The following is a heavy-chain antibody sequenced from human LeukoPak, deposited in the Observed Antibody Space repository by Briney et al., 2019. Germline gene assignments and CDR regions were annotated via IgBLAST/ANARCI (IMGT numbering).Heavy chain of an antibody. D-gene: IGHD3-3*02. CDR3: ARGWLASGFNS. CDR2: TYYASRWIN. Sequence: SQTLSLTCAISGDSVSTNSAAWIWIRQSPLRGLEWLGRTYYASRWINDYAESVKSRISIKSDTSKNQFSLQLISVTPEDTAVYYCARGWLASGFNSWGQGTLVTVSS. V-gene: IGHV6-1*01. J-gene: IGHJ4*02. CDR1: GDSVSTNSAA.